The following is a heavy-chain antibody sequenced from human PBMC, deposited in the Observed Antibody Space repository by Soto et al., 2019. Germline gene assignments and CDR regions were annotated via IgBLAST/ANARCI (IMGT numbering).Heavy chain of an antibody. D-gene: IGHD3-10*01. V-gene: IGHV3-20*04. CDR1: GFTFSSYA. J-gene: IGHJ5*01. Sequence: PGGSLRLSCAASGFTFSSYAMSWVRQAPGKGLEWVSGITWSGGTKDYADSVKGRFTIFRDNGKNSVYLHMDSVTLEDTALYYCVGGQRGWFEFWGRGTLVTVSS. CDR3: VGGQRGWFEF. CDR2: ITWSGGTK.